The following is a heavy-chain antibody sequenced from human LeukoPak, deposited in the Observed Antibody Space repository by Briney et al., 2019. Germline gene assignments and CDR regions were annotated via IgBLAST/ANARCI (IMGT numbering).Heavy chain of an antibody. V-gene: IGHV3-23*01. CDR1: GFTFSSYA. D-gene: IGHD3-22*01. J-gene: IGHJ4*02. Sequence: QAGGSLRLSRAASGFTFSSYAMSWVRQAPGKGLEWVSAISGSGGSAYYADSVKGRFTISRDNSKNTLYLQMNSLRAEDTAVYYCASLSPEYYYDSSGYQGYFDYWGQGTLVTVSS. CDR2: ISGSGGSA. CDR3: ASLSPEYYYDSSGYQGYFDY.